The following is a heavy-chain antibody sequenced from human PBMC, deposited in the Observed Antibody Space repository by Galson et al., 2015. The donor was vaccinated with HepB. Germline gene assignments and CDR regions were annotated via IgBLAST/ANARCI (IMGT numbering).Heavy chain of an antibody. CDR3: ARDIAWNVDY. J-gene: IGHJ4*02. D-gene: IGHD1-1*01. Sequence: SVKVSCKASGYIFTSYGISWVRQAPGQGLEWIGWMNADNGDTYYAHKVQGRVTVTIDTSTSTGYMELRGLRSDDTTVYYCARDIAWNVDYWGQGTLVTVSS. CDR1: GYIFTSYG. CDR2: MNADNGDT. V-gene: IGHV1-18*04.